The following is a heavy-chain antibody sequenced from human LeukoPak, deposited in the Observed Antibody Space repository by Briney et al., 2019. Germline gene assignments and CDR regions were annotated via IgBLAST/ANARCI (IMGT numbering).Heavy chain of an antibody. CDR2: ISWDGGST. V-gene: IGHV3-43*01. CDR1: GFTFDDYT. D-gene: IGHD2-8*01. J-gene: IGHJ4*02. Sequence: GGSLRLSCAASGFTFDDYTMHWVRQAPGKGLEWVSLISWDGGSTYYADSVKGRFTISRDNSKNTLFLQVNSLRAEDTALFYCAKDFGVWYFDSWGQGTLVTVSS. CDR3: AKDFGVWYFDS.